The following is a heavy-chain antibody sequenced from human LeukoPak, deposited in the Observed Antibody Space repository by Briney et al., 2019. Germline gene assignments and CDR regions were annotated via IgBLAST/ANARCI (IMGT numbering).Heavy chain of an antibody. V-gene: IGHV3-21*01. CDR1: GFTFSSYI. Sequence: GGSLRLSCAASGFTFSSYIMNWVRQAPGKGLEWVSSISSSSSYIYYADSVKGRFTISGDNAKNSLYLQMNSLRAEDTAVYYCARSGSGSYSFWYWGQGNLVTVSS. CDR3: ARSGSGSYSFWY. D-gene: IGHD3-10*01. CDR2: ISSSSSYI. J-gene: IGHJ4*02.